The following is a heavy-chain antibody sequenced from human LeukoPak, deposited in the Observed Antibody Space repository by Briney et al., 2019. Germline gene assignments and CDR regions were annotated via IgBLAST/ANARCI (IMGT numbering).Heavy chain of an antibody. CDR2: ISNGGATT. Sequence: GGSLRLSCAASGFSFSTYAMSWVRQAPGLGLEGVSSISNGGATTYYAHSVKGRFTISRDNSKNTVHLQMYSLRGEDTAIYYCAQHGAIWTNWGQGTLVTVSS. J-gene: IGHJ4*02. CDR1: GFSFSTYA. CDR3: AQHGAIWTN. V-gene: IGHV3-23*01. D-gene: IGHD3/OR15-3a*01.